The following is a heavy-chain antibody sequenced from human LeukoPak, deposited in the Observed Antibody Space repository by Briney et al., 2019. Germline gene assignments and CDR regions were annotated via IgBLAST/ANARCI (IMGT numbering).Heavy chain of an antibody. V-gene: IGHV1-8*01. D-gene: IGHD6-19*01. J-gene: IGHJ6*02. Sequence: ASVKVSCKASGYTFTSYDINWVRQATGQGLEWMGWMYPNSGNTGYAQKFQGRVTMTRNTSISTAYMELSSLRSEDTAVYYCANIKKQWLGDSYYYGMDVWGQGTTVTVSS. CDR1: GYTFTSYD. CDR2: MYPNSGNT. CDR3: ANIKKQWLGDSYYYGMDV.